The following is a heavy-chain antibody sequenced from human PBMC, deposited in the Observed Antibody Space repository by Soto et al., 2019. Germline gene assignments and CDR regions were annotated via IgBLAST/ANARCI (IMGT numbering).Heavy chain of an antibody. J-gene: IGHJ4*02. D-gene: IGHD1-1*01. CDR1: GFTFDAYG. CDR2: VWSDGNLK. Sequence: QVPMVESGGGVVQPGGSLRLSCAASGFTFDAYGFHWVRQAPGKGLEWVAVVWSDGNLKYYADSVKGRFIISRDSSKSALNLQMNSLRADDTAVYYCARIQLDTIMALDYWGQGTLVTVSS. V-gene: IGHV3-33*01. CDR3: ARIQLDTIMALDY.